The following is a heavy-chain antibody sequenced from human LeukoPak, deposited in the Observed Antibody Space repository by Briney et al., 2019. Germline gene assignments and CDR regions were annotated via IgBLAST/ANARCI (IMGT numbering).Heavy chain of an antibody. CDR3: ARDKHYDYVWGSYRTFDY. V-gene: IGHV3-33*08. J-gene: IGHJ4*02. CDR2: IWYDGSNK. Sequence: PGGSLRLSCAASGFTFSSYGVHWVRQAPGKGLEWVAVIWYDGSNKYYADSVKGRFTISRDNARNSLYLQMNSLRAEDTAVYYCARDKHYDYVWGSYRTFDYWRQGTLVTVSS. D-gene: IGHD3-16*02. CDR1: GFTFSSYG.